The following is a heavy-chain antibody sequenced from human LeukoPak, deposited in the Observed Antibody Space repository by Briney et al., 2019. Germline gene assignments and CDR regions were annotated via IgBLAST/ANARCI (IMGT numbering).Heavy chain of an antibody. J-gene: IGHJ6*03. CDR3: ARPAFCTNAVCFSNYYYSMDV. Sequence: GESLKISCKGSGYSFTSYWIGWVRQMPGKGLEWMGIIYPDDSDTKYSPSFLGQVTISAGKSISTAYLQWSSLKASDTAMYYCARPAFCTNAVCFSNYYYSMDVWGRGTTVTVSS. CDR2: IYPDDSDT. V-gene: IGHV5-51*01. D-gene: IGHD2-8*01. CDR1: GYSFTSYW.